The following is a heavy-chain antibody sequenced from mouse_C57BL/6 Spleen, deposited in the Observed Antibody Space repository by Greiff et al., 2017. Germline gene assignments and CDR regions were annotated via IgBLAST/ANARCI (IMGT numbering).Heavy chain of an antibody. J-gene: IGHJ2*01. Sequence: QVQLQQPGAELVRPGSSVKLSCKASGYTFTSYWMDWVKQRPGQGLEWIGNIYPSDSETHYNQKFKDKATLTVDKSSSTAYMQLSSLTSEDSAVYYCARSWDPYFDYWGQGTTLTVSS. V-gene: IGHV1-61*01. CDR2: IYPSDSET. D-gene: IGHD4-1*01. CDR1: GYTFTSYW. CDR3: ARSWDPYFDY.